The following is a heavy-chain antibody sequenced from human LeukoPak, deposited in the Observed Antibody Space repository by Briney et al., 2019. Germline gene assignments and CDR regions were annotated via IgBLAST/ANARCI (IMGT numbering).Heavy chain of an antibody. V-gene: IGHV4-34*01. Sequence: PSETLSLTCAVYRGPFSGYYWSWIRQPPGKGLEWIGEINHSGSTNYNPSLKSRVTISVDTSKNQFSLKLSSVTAADTAVYYCAIFGNTAMGIEYFDYWGQGTLVTVSS. J-gene: IGHJ4*02. CDR2: INHSGST. D-gene: IGHD5-18*01. CDR3: AIFGNTAMGIEYFDY. CDR1: RGPFSGYY.